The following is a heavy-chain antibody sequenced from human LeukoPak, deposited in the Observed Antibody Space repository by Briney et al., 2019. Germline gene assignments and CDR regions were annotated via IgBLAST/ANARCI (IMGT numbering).Heavy chain of an antibody. V-gene: IGHV3-15*01. CDR1: GFTFSDHF. J-gene: IGHJ1*01. CDR3: TTAAYERRGY. CDR2: IKSKSDGGTT. D-gene: IGHD3-3*01. Sequence: PGGSLRLSCAVSGFTFSDHFLDWVRQAPGKGLEWVGRIKSKSDGGTTHYAAPVKDRFSISRDDSKNTLFLQMNSLKTEDTAVYYCTTAAYERRGYWGQGTLVTVSS.